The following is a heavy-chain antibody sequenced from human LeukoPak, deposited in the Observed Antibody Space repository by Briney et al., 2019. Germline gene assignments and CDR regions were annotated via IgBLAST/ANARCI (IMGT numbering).Heavy chain of an antibody. V-gene: IGHV1-8*03. CDR1: AYTFTSYD. Sequence: GASVKVTCKASAYTFTSYDINWVRQATGPGLEWMGGMNPNGGNTGYAQKFQGRVTITRNTSISTAYMELSSLRSEDTAVYYCARGGSSGWYGGYYYYYLDVWGKGTTVTVSS. D-gene: IGHD6-19*01. CDR2: MNPNGGNT. CDR3: ARGGSSGWYGGYYYYYLDV. J-gene: IGHJ6*03.